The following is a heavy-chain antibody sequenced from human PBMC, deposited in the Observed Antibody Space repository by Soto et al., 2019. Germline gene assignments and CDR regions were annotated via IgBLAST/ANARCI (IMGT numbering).Heavy chain of an antibody. J-gene: IGHJ5*02. Sequence: QVQLQESGPGLVKPSETLSLTCTASGGSISSYYWSWIRQPAGKGLEWIGRIYTSGSTNYNPSLKSRVTMSVDTSKNQFSLKLSSVTAADTAVYYCARDGYSSSWYYSWFDPWGQGTLVTVSS. CDR2: IYTSGST. CDR1: GGSISSYY. V-gene: IGHV4-4*07. CDR3: ARDGYSSSWYYSWFDP. D-gene: IGHD6-13*01.